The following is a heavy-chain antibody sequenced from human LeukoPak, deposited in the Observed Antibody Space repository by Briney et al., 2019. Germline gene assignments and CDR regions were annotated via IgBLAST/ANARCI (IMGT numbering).Heavy chain of an antibody. Sequence: GRSLRLSCAASGFTFSSYGMHWVRQAPGKGLEWVAVICYDGSNKYYADSVKGRFTISRDNSKNTLYLQMDSLRVEDTAVYYCAREWVTVFGGFDYWGQGTLVTVSS. J-gene: IGHJ4*02. CDR2: ICYDGSNK. D-gene: IGHD3-3*01. CDR1: GFTFSSYG. V-gene: IGHV3-33*01. CDR3: AREWVTVFGGFDY.